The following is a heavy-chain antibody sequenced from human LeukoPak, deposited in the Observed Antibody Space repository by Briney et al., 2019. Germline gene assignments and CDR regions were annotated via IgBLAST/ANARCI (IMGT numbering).Heavy chain of an antibody. J-gene: IGHJ4*02. CDR1: GFTFSSYG. D-gene: IGHD3-22*01. CDR3: AKEVYDSSGYNFDY. CDR2: IRYDGSNK. Sequence: PGGSLRLSCAASGFTFSSYGMHWVRQAPGKGLEWVAFIRYDGSNKYYADSVKGRFTISRGNSKSTLYLQMNSLRAEDTAVYYCAKEVYDSSGYNFDYWGQGTLVTVSS. V-gene: IGHV3-30*02.